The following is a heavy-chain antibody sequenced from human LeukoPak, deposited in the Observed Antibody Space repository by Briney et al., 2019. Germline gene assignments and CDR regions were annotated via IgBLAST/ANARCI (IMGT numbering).Heavy chain of an antibody. Sequence: GASVKVSCKASGYTFTSYYMHWVRQAPGQGLEWMGIINPSGGSTSYAQRFQGRVTMTRDMSTSTVYMELSSLRSEDTAVYYCARGLSYDSSGYYYDSKYYFDYWGQETLGTVSA. J-gene: IGHJ4*02. CDR1: GYTFTSYY. V-gene: IGHV1-46*01. D-gene: IGHD3-22*01. CDR3: ARGLSYDSSGYYYDSKYYFDY. CDR2: INPSGGST.